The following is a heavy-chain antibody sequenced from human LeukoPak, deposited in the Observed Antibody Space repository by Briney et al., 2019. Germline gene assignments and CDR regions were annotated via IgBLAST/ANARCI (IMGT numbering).Heavy chain of an antibody. Sequence: PGGSLRLSCAASGFRFSSYWMSWVRQAPGKGLEWVANINQDRSEKYYVDSVKGRFTISRDNAKNSLYLQMNSLRAEDTAVYYCARDGHPFDYWGQGTLVTVSS. CDR2: INQDRSEK. CDR3: ARDGHPFDY. J-gene: IGHJ4*02. CDR1: GFRFSSYW. V-gene: IGHV3-7*01.